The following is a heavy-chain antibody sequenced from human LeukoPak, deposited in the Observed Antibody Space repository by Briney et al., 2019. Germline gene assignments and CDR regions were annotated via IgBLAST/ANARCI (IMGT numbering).Heavy chain of an antibody. CDR2: IYYTGAT. CDR3: ARDSRYLSSIAARRAFDI. J-gene: IGHJ3*02. V-gene: IGHV4-59*12. D-gene: IGHD6-6*01. CDR1: GGSIASNY. Sequence: PPETLSLTCTVSGGSIASNYWTWIRQPPGKGLEYIGYIYYTGATNYNPSLKSRVTISVDTSKNQFSLKLSSVTAADTAVYYCARDSRYLSSIAARRAFDIWGQGTMVTVSS.